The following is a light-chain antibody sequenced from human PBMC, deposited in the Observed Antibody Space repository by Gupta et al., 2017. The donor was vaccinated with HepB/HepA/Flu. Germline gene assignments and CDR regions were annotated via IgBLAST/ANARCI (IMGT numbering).Light chain of an antibody. Sequence: QSALTQPASVSGSPGQSITISCTGTSSDVGSYNYVSWYQQHPGKAPKLMIYDVNNRPSGVSSRFSGSKSGNTASLTISGLQAEDEADYYCSSHTSSSTAHSVFGTGTKVTVL. CDR3: SSHTSSSTAHSV. J-gene: IGLJ1*01. CDR2: DVN. V-gene: IGLV2-14*03. CDR1: SSDVGSYNY.